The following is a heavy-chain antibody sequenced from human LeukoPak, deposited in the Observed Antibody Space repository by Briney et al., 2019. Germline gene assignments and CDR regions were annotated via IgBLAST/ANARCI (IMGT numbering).Heavy chain of an antibody. J-gene: IGHJ4*02. Sequence: PGGSRRLSCAVSGITLSNYGMSWVRQAPGKGLEWVAGISDSGGSTNYADSVKGRFTISRDNSKNTLYLQMNSLRAEDTAVYYCAALVRGVGFDYWGQGTLVTVSS. CDR3: AALVRGVGFDY. V-gene: IGHV3-23*01. CDR2: ISDSGGST. D-gene: IGHD3-10*01. CDR1: GITLSNYG.